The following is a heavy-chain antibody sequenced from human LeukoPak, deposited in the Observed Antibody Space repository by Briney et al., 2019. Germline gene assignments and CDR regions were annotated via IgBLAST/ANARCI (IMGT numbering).Heavy chain of an antibody. Sequence: ASVKVSCKASGGTFTHYVISWVRQAPGKGLEWMGGFDPEDGETIYAQKFQGRVTMTEDTSTDTAYMELSSLRSEDTAVYYCATDWGVGATDAFDIWGQGTMVTVSS. CDR2: FDPEDGET. CDR1: GGTFTHYV. D-gene: IGHD1-26*01. CDR3: ATDWGVGATDAFDI. J-gene: IGHJ3*02. V-gene: IGHV1-24*01.